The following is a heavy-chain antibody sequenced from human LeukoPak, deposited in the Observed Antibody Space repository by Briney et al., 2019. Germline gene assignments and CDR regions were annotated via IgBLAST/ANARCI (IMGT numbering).Heavy chain of an antibody. V-gene: IGHV4-34*01. D-gene: IGHD3-10*01. J-gene: IGHJ4*02. Sequence: SETLSLTCAVYGGSFSGYYWSWIRQPPGKGLEWIGEINHSGSTNYNPSLKSRVTISVDTSKNQFSLKLSSVTAADTAVYYCARGTMVRGVITYYFDYWGQGTLVTVSS. CDR2: INHSGST. CDR1: GGSFSGYY. CDR3: ARGTMVRGVITYYFDY.